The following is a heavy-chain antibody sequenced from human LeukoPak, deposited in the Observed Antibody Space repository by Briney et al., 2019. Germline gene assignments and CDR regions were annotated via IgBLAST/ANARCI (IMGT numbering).Heavy chain of an antibody. V-gene: IGHV1-69*04. J-gene: IGHJ5*02. CDR1: GGTFSSYA. CDR2: IIPILGIA. CDR3: ARGEINDNWFDP. Sequence: GASVKVSCKASGGTFSSYAISWVRQAPGQGLEWMGRIIPILGIANYAQKFQGRVTITADKSTSTAYMELSSLRSEDTAVYYCARGEINDNWFDPWGQGTLVTVSS.